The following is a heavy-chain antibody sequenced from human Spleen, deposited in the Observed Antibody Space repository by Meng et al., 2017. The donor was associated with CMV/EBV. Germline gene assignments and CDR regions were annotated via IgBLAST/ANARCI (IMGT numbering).Heavy chain of an antibody. CDR3: ARGGVRGYSDRSGYRYVPSRGSSSAENDY. Sequence: RQAPGKGLEWVAVIWYDGSNKYYADSVKGRFTISRDNSKNTLHLQMNSLRAEDTAVYYCARGGVRGYSDRSGYRYVPSRGSSSAENDYWGQGTLVTVSS. J-gene: IGHJ4*02. CDR2: IWYDGSNK. D-gene: IGHD3-22*01. V-gene: IGHV3-33*01.